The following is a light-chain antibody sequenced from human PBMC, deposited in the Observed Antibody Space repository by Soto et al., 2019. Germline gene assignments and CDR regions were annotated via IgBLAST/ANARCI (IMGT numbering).Light chain of an antibody. CDR2: DAS. CDR1: QRVRSN. CDR3: QQRSNWPCP. V-gene: IGKV3-11*01. Sequence: EIVLTQSPATLSLSPGERATLSCRASQRVRSNLAWYPQKPGQAPRLLIYDASNRATGIPGRFSGSGSGTDFTLTISNLEPEDFAVYYCQQRSNWPCPFGQGAKVAIK. J-gene: IGKJ1*01.